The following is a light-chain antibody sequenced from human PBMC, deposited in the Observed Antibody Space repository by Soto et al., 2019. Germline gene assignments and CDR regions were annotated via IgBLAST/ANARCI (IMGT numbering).Light chain of an antibody. V-gene: IGKV4-1*01. CDR2: WAS. CDR3: QQFYATPPT. Sequence: DIVMSQSPDSLAVSLGERATIYCRSNQSILYRSNTKSYLAWYQQKPRQPPKLLINWASTRESGVPERFSGSGSGTDFTLTISSLQADDVAVYYCQQFYATPPTFGQGTKVDNK. CDR1: QSILYRSNTKSY. J-gene: IGKJ1*01.